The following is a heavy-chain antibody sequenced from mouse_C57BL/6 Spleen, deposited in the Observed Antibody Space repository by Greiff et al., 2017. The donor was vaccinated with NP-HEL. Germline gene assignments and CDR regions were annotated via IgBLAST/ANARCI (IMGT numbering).Heavy chain of an antibody. J-gene: IGHJ2*01. CDR1: GFSLTSYG. CDR2: IWSGGST. CDR3: ARNYDYEDHGRENYFDY. V-gene: IGHV2-2*01. Sequence: QVQLKESGPGLVQPSQSLSIPCTVSGFSLTSYGVHWVRQSPGKGLEWLGVIWSGGSTDSNAAFISRLSISKDNSKRQVFFKMNSLQADDTAIYYCARNYDYEDHGRENYFDYWGQGTTLTVAS. D-gene: IGHD1-1*01.